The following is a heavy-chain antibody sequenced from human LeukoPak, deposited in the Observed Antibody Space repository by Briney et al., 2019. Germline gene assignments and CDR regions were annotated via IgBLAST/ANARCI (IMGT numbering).Heavy chain of an antibody. CDR1: GYTFNTYE. Sequence: ASVKVSCKASGYTFNTYEIAWVRQAPGQGLEWMGWINTYNGNTNYAQKVQGRVTMTTDTSTSTGYMELRNLRSGDTAVYYCARLAVGSSWFHDYWGQGTLVTVSS. D-gene: IGHD6-13*01. V-gene: IGHV1-18*01. CDR2: INTYNGNT. CDR3: ARLAVGSSWFHDY. J-gene: IGHJ4*02.